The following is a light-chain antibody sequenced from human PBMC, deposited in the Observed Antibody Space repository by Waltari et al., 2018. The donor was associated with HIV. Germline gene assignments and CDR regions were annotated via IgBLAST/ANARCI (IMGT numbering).Light chain of an antibody. V-gene: IGLV10-54*04. J-gene: IGLJ3*02. CDR2: RNN. Sequence: QAGLTQPPAVSQALGQTATLSCTGGADDVGNEGGAWLQKYQGLPPKPLSYRNNKRASGISHKFSAARAGNTVFLTIAGLQPEDEADYYCSAWDGRLSAWVFGGGTKLTVL. CDR1: ADDVGNEG. CDR3: SAWDGRLSAWV.